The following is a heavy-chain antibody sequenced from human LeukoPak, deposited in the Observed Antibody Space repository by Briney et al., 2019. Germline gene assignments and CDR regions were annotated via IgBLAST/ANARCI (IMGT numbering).Heavy chain of an antibody. CDR1: GFTFSSYE. Sequence: GGSLRLSCAASGFTFSSYEINWVRQAPGKGLEWVSYISRDSSTIFYADSVKGRFTISRDNAKNSLYLQMNSLRAEDTAVYYCARAFGSSGYPYNWFDPWGQGTLVTVSS. D-gene: IGHD3-22*01. CDR3: ARAFGSSGYPYNWFDP. J-gene: IGHJ5*02. CDR2: ISRDSSTI. V-gene: IGHV3-48*03.